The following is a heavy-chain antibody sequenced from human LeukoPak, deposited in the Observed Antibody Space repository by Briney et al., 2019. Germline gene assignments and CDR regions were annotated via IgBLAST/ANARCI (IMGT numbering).Heavy chain of an antibody. CDR3: ARLGSFGEGATGLAFDI. Sequence: GESLKISCKSSGYSFTTYWIGWVRQMPGKGLEWMGIIYPGDSDTRYSPSFQGQVTISADKSISTAYLQWSSLKASDTAMYYCARLGSFGEGATGLAFDIWGQGTMVTASS. D-gene: IGHD1-26*01. CDR1: GYSFTTYW. J-gene: IGHJ3*02. CDR2: IYPGDSDT. V-gene: IGHV5-51*01.